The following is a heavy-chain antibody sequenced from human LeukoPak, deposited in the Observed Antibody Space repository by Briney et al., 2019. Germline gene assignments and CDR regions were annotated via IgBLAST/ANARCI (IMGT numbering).Heavy chain of an antibody. Sequence: SETLSLTCAVYGGSFGGYYWSWIRQPPGKGLEWIGEINDSGSSNYNPSLKSRVTISVDTSKNQFSLKLSSVTAADTAVYYCASLNMVRGVMYGGGHWGQGTLVTVSS. D-gene: IGHD3-10*01. J-gene: IGHJ4*02. V-gene: IGHV4-34*01. CDR2: INDSGSS. CDR3: ASLNMVRGVMYGGGH. CDR1: GGSFGGYY.